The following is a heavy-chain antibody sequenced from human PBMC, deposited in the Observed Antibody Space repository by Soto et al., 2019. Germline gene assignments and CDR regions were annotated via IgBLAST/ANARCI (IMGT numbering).Heavy chain of an antibody. CDR2: IYPDDSDT. Sequence: HGESLKISCKGSGYSFTSYWIGWVRQMPGKGLEWMGIIYPDDSDTRYSPSFQGQVTISADKSISTAYLQWSSLKASDTAMYFCARHLRDDGPTRQFDYWGQGTLVTVSS. J-gene: IGHJ4*02. CDR1: GYSFTSYW. CDR3: ARHLRDDGPTRQFDY. D-gene: IGHD1-26*01. V-gene: IGHV5-51*01.